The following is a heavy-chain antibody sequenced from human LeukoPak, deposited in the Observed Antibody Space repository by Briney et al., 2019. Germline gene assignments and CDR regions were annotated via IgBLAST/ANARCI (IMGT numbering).Heavy chain of an antibody. V-gene: IGHV1-69*04. CDR3: ARRGVYDAFDI. CDR2: IIPILGIA. J-gene: IGHJ3*02. CDR1: GGTFSSYG. D-gene: IGHD3-16*01. Sequence: ASVKVSCKASGGTFSSYGISWVRQAPGQGLEWMGRIIPILGIANYAQKFQGRVTITADKSTSTAYMELSSLRSEDTAVYYCARRGVYDAFDIWGQGTMVTVSS.